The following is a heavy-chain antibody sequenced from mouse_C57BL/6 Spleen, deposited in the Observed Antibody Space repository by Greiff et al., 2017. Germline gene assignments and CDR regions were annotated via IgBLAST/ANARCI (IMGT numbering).Heavy chain of an antibody. CDR3: ARSGSKGWYFDV. D-gene: IGHD2-5*01. J-gene: IGHJ1*03. Sequence: QVQLKESGTELVKPGASVKLSCKASGYTFTSYWMHWVKQRPGQGLEWIGNINPSNGGTNYNEKFKSKATLTVDKSSSTAYMQLSSLTSEDSAVYYCARSGSKGWYFDVWGTGTTVTVSS. CDR2: INPSNGGT. CDR1: GYTFTSYW. V-gene: IGHV1-53*01.